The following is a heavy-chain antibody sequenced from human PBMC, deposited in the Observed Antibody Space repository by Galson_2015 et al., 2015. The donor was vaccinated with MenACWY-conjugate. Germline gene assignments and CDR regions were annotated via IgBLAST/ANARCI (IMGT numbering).Heavy chain of an antibody. CDR2: VYNGAT. Sequence: ETLSLTCTVSGGPNNNYYWNWVRQSPGKGLEWLAFVYNGATRYNPSLKSRVNVSVDTSKSLFSLSLHSVTPADTGVYYCARNSPGGMYFYRGMDVWGQGTTVTVSS. V-gene: IGHV4-4*08. J-gene: IGHJ6*02. D-gene: IGHD3-16*02. CDR3: ARNSPGGMYFYRGMDV. CDR1: GGPNNNYY.